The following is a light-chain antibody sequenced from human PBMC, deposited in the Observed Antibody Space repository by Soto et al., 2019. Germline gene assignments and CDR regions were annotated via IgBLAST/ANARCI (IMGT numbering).Light chain of an antibody. V-gene: IGLV2-23*01. J-gene: IGLJ1*01. CDR3: CSYAGSTTDV. CDR2: EGT. CDR1: SRDVGSYDL. Sequence: QSALTQPASVSGSPGQSITISCTGTSRDVGSYDLVSWYQHHPGKAPKLMIYEGTKRPSGVSNRFSRSKSGNTASLAISGLQAEDEADYYCCSYAGSTTDVFGTGTKVTVL.